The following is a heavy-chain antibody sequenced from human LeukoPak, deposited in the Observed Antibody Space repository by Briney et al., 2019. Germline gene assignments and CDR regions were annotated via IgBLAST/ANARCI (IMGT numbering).Heavy chain of an antibody. D-gene: IGHD6-13*01. J-gene: IGHJ5*02. V-gene: IGHV4-4*07. CDR2: IYTSGST. Sequence: PSETLSPTCTVSGGSISSYYWSWIRQPAGKGLEWIGRIYTSGSTNYNPSLKSRVTMSVDTSKNQFSLKLSSVTAADTAVYYCARDAGIAAAGLHWFDPWGQGTLVTVSS. CDR3: ARDAGIAAAGLHWFDP. CDR1: GGSISSYY.